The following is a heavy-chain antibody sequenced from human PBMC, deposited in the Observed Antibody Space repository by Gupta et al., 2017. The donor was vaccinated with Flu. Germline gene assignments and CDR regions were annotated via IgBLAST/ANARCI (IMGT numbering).Heavy chain of an antibody. CDR1: GITVSSYS. J-gene: IGHJ4*02. D-gene: IGHD5-12*01. Sequence: EVQLVESGGGLVKPGGARRLSGAASGITVSSYSMNWVRQAPGKGLGWVSSISSSSSYIYYAAAGKGRFTISRDNAKTSLYLQMNSMRAXDTXVYYCAXDVVATTYEFDYWGQGTLVTVAS. CDR2: ISSSSSYI. CDR3: AXDVVATTYEFDY. V-gene: IGHV3-21*01.